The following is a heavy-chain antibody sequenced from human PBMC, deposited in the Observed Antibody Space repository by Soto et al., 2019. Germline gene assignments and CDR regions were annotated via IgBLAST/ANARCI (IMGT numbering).Heavy chain of an antibody. D-gene: IGHD5-18*01. CDR3: AREGGYSYGFDAFDI. Sequence: GGSLRLSCAASGFTFSSYGMHWVRQAPGKGLEWVAVIWYDGSNKYYADSVKGRFTISRDNSKNTLYLQMNSLRAEDTAVYYCAREGGYSYGFDAFDIWGRGTMVTVSS. CDR2: IWYDGSNK. CDR1: GFTFSSYG. V-gene: IGHV3-33*01. J-gene: IGHJ3*02.